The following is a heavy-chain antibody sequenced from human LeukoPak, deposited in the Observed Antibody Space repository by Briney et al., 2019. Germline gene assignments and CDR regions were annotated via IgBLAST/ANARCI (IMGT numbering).Heavy chain of an antibody. CDR1: GCTFTNYW. CDR2: IYPGDSDT. Sequence: GESLKISCEGSGCTFTNYWVGWVRQMPGKGLEWMGIIYPGDSDTRYSPSFQGQVTISADKSISTAYLQWNSLKASDTAMYYCARRDGNPSNFDIWGQGTVVTVSS. CDR3: ARRDGNPSNFDI. J-gene: IGHJ3*02. D-gene: IGHD1-14*01. V-gene: IGHV5-51*01.